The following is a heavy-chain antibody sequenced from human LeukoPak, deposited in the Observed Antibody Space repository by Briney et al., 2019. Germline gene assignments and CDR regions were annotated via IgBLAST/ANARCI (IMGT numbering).Heavy chain of an antibody. CDR2: ISYDGSNK. V-gene: IGHV3-30*18. Sequence: GRSLRLSCAASGFTFSSYGMHWVRQAPGKGLEWVAVISYDGSNKYYADSVKGRFAISRDNSKNTLYLQMNSLRAEDTAVYYCAKGRDFMDVWGQGTTVTVSS. CDR1: GFTFSSYG. J-gene: IGHJ6*02. CDR3: AKGRDFMDV.